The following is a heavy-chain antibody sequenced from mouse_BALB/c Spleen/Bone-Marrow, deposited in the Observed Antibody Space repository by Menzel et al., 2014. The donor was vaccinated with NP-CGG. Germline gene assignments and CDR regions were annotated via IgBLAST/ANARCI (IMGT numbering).Heavy chain of an antibody. CDR2: INPYNGGT. D-gene: IGHD2-13*01. J-gene: IGHJ4*01. CDR1: GYSFTGYT. Sequence: EVQRVESGPELVKPGASMKISCKASGYSFTGYTMNWVKQSHGKNLERIGLINPYNGGTNYNQKFKGKATLTVDKSSSTAYMELLSLTSEDSAVYYCARGLEYTMDYWGQGTPVTVSS. CDR3: ARGLEYTMDY. V-gene: IGHV1-18*01.